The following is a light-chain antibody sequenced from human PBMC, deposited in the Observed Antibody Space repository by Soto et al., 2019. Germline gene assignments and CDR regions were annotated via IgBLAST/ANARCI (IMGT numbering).Light chain of an antibody. J-gene: IGKJ1*01. CDR3: MQGTHWPRT. CDR1: QSLVYSDGNTY. V-gene: IGKV2-30*01. Sequence: DVVMTQSPLSLPVTLGQPASISCRSSQSLVYSDGNTYLDWFQQRPGQSPRHLIYKVSNRDSGVPDRVSGSGSGTDFTLKISRVEAEDVGVYYCMQGTHWPRTFGQGTKVEIK. CDR2: KVS.